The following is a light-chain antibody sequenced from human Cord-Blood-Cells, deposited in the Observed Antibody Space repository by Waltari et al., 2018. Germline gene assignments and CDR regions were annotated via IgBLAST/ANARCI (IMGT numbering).Light chain of an antibody. Sequence: EIVLTPSPATLSLSPGARATLSCRASQSVSSYLALYQQKPGQAPRLLIYDASNRATSIPARFSGSGSGPDVALTISSLEPEDFAGYYCRERSNSPPVTFGQGTRLGI. J-gene: IGKJ5*01. CDR1: QSVSSY. V-gene: IGKV3-11*01. CDR3: RERSNSPPVT. CDR2: DAS.